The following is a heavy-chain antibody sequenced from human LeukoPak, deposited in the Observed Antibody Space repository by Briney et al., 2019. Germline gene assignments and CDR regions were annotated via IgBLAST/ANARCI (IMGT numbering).Heavy chain of an antibody. D-gene: IGHD6-19*01. CDR3: ARSGFSTGFYMDF. J-gene: IGHJ4*02. CDR2: IDPPSGAT. Sequence: ASVKVSCRASVYTFTGYYIHWVRQAPGQGLEWMGWIDPPSGATNYAQKFQDTVTMTRDTSIGTAYMEVRRLKSDDTAVYYCARSGFSTGFYMDFWGQGTLVPVSS. V-gene: IGHV1-2*02. CDR1: VYTFTGYY.